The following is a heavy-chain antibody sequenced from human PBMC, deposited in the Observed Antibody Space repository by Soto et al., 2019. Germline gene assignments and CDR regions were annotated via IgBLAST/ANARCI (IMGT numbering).Heavy chain of an antibody. CDR3: AKDLELELELPGAFDI. D-gene: IGHD1-7*01. Sequence: EVQLLESGGGLVQPGGSLRLSCAASGFTFSSYAMSWVRQAPGKGLEWVSAISGSGGSTYYADSVKGRFTISRDNSKNKLYLQMNSLRAEDTAVYYCAKDLELELELPGAFDIWGQGTMVTVSS. V-gene: IGHV3-23*01. CDR2: ISGSGGST. J-gene: IGHJ3*02. CDR1: GFTFSSYA.